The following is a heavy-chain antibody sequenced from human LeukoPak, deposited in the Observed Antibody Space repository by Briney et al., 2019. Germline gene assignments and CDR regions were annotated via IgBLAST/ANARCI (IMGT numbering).Heavy chain of an antibody. D-gene: IGHD3-3*01. V-gene: IGHV4-59*01. CDR3: ARDKSGHLGY. J-gene: IGHJ4*02. CDR1: GGSISSYY. CDR2: IYYSGST. Sequence: SSETLSLTCTVSGGSISSYYWSWIRQPPGKGLEWIGYIYYSGSTNYNPSLKSRVTISVDTSKNQFSLKLSSVTAADTAVYYCARDKSGHLGYWGQGTLVTVSS.